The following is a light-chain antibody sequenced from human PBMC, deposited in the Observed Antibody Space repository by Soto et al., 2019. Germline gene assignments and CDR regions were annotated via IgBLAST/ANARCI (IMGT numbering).Light chain of an antibody. CDR2: NVS. V-gene: IGLV2-14*01. CDR1: SSDVGGYNY. J-gene: IGLJ2*01. Sequence: QSVLTQPASVSGSPGQSITISCTGTSSDVGGYNYVSWYQQHPGKAPKVIIYNVSNRPSGVSNRFSGSKSGNTASLTISGLQAEDEADYSCSSYTSITTHVVFGGGTKLTVL. CDR3: SSYTSITTHVV.